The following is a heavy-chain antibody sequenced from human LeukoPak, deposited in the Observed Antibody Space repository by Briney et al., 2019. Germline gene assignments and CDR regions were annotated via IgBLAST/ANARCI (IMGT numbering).Heavy chain of an antibody. Sequence: GASVKVSCKASGYTFTSYGISWVRQAPGQGIEWMGRINPSSGGTTYAQSFQGRVTITSDTSISTAYMELSRLRYDDTAVYYCARDKTSAAHYDYFYGMDVWGQGTTVTVSS. CDR2: INPSSGGT. CDR1: GYTFTSYG. J-gene: IGHJ6*02. V-gene: IGHV1-2*06. CDR3: ARDKTSAAHYDYFYGMDV. D-gene: IGHD2-2*01.